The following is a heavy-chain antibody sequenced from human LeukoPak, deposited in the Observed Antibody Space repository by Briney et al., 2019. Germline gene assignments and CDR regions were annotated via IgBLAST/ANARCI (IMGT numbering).Heavy chain of an antibody. CDR1: GFTFSSYE. CDR2: ISSSGSTI. V-gene: IGHV3-48*03. D-gene: IGHD6-6*01. CDR3: ARVGSSSSAGIDY. Sequence: GSLRLSCAASGFTFSSYEINWVRQAPGKGLGWVSYISSSGSTIYYADSVKGRFTISRDNAKNSLYLQMNSLRAEDTAVYYCARVGSSSSAGIDYWGQGTLVTVSS. J-gene: IGHJ4*02.